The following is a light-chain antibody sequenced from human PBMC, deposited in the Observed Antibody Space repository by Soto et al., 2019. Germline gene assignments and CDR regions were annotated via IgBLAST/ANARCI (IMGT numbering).Light chain of an antibody. CDR1: QTISSW. J-gene: IGKJ1*01. CDR2: KAS. Sequence: IHMPKSPSTLSVSLVDIVTITCRASQTISSWLAWYQQKPGKAPKLLIYKASTLKSGVPSRFSGSGSGTEFTLTISSLQPDDFATYYCQHYNSYSEAFGQGTKVDIK. CDR3: QHYNSYSEA. V-gene: IGKV1-5*03.